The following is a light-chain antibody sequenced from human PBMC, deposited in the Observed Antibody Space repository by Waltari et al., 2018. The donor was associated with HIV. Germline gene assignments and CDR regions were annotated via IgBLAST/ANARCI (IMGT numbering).Light chain of an antibody. CDR3: QQYYSSPYT. V-gene: IGKV4-1*01. J-gene: IGKJ2*01. CDR1: ASLLSSSNNKKY. Sequence: DIVMTQSPDSMAVSLGERAPINCQSSASLLSSSNNKKYLAWYQQKPGQPPTLLIYWTSTRTSVVPVRFSGSGSGTAFTLTISSLQAEDVAVYYCQQYYSSPYTFGQGTKLGIK. CDR2: WTS.